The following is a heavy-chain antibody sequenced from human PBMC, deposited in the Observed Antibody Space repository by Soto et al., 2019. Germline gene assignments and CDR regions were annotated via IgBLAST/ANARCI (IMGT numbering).Heavy chain of an antibody. CDR1: GYTFTSYG. CDR2: ISAYNGNT. J-gene: IGHJ1*01. CDR3: ARDGSSYSSGYYEYFQH. Sequence: QVQLVQSGAEVKKPGASVKVSCKASGYTFTSYGISWVRQAPGQGLEWMGWISAYNGNTNYAQKLQGRVTMTTDTSXSXXDMELRSLRSDDTAVYYCARDGSSYSSGYYEYFQHWGQGTLVTVSS. V-gene: IGHV1-18*01. D-gene: IGHD3-22*01.